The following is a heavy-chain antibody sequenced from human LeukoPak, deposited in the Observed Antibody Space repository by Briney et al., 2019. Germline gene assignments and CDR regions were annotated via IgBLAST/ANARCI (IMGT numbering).Heavy chain of an antibody. V-gene: IGHV4-34*01. CDR3: ARDRRGGYNPFDY. J-gene: IGHJ4*02. Sequence: SETLSLTCAAYGGSFSGYYWSWIRQPPGKVLEWVGEINHSGRTNYNLSLKSRVTISVDTSNNQFALKLSSVTAGDTAVYYCARDRRGGYNPFDYWGQGTLVTVPS. CDR1: GGSFSGYY. CDR2: INHSGRT. D-gene: IGHD5-24*01.